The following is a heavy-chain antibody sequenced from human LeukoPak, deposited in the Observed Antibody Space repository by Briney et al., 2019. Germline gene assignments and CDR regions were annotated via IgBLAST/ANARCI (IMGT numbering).Heavy chain of an antibody. CDR1: GFTVSSNY. Sequence: GGSLRLSCAASGFTVSSNYMSWVRQAPGKGLEWVSVIYSGGSTYYADSVKGRFTISRDNSKNTLYLQMGSLRAEDMAVYYCAKVGLTGYYLDYWGQGTLVTVSS. J-gene: IGHJ4*02. CDR2: IYSGGST. V-gene: IGHV3-66*01. D-gene: IGHD3-9*01. CDR3: AKVGLTGYYLDY.